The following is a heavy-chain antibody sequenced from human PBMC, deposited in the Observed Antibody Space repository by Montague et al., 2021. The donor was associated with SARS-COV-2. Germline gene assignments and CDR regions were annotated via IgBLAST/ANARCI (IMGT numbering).Heavy chain of an antibody. CDR2: INGGSSVM. J-gene: IGHJ5*02. CDR3: APAVPVADDS. D-gene: IGHD2-2*01. V-gene: IGHV3-48*03. Sequence: SLRLSCAASGFNFGVYEMNWVRQTPVKGLEWVSYINGGSSVMYYSDSVMGRFTISRDNAESSLYLQMNSLRAEDTAVYYCAPAVPVADDSWGQGTLVTVSS. CDR1: GFNFGVYE.